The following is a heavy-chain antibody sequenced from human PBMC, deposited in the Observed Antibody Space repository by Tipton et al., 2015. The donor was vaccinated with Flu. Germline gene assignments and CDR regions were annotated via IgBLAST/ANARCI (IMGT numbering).Heavy chain of an antibody. CDR1: GGSIRSATYY. J-gene: IGHJ5*02. V-gene: IGHV4-61*02. D-gene: IGHD3-3*01. CDR3: ARDFGEYNWFDP. Sequence: TLSLTCTVSGGSIRSATYYWSWIRQPAGKGLEWIGRIHTSGSTDYNPSLKSRVTILVDTSKNQFSLQLSSVTAADTAVYYCARDFGEYNWFDPWGQGTLVTVSS. CDR2: IHTSGST.